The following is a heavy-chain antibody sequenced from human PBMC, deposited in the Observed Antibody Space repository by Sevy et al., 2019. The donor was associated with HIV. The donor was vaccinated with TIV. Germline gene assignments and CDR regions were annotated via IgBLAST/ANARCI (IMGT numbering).Heavy chain of an antibody. V-gene: IGHV3-11*01. D-gene: IGHD2-21*02. J-gene: IGHJ4*02. Sequence: GGSLRLSCEASGFTFSDYHKTWIRQAPGKGLEWVAYISSRGSTEHYADSVKDRFTISRDNVKNSLYLQMDSLRGEDTAVYYCAREADYYFDSWGQGSLVTVSS. CDR2: ISSRGSTE. CDR3: AREADYYFDS. CDR1: GFTFSDYH.